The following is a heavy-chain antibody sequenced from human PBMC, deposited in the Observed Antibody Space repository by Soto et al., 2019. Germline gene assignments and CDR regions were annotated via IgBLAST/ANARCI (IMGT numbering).Heavy chain of an antibody. D-gene: IGHD5-18*01. Sequence: ASVKVSCKASGYTFTGYYMHWVRQAPGQGLEWMGWINPNSGGTTYAQKFQGWVTMTRDTSISTAYMELSRLRSDDTAVYYCARGGYSYCPNWFDPWGQGTLVTVSS. CDR2: INPNSGGT. CDR1: GYTFTGYY. V-gene: IGHV1-2*04. J-gene: IGHJ5*02. CDR3: ARGGYSYCPNWFDP.